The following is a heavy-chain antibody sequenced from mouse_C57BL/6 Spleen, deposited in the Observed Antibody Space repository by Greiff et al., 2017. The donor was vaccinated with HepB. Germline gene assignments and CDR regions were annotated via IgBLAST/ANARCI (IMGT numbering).Heavy chain of an antibody. CDR1: GYTFTSYW. Sequence: QVHVKQPGAELVKPGASVKLSCKTSGYTFTSYWMQWVELRPGQGLEWIGEIAPSDSYTNYNQKFKGKATLTVDTSSSTAYMQLSSLTSEDSAVYYCARGDYDRFDYWGQGTTLTVSS. J-gene: IGHJ2*01. CDR3: ARGDYDRFDY. CDR2: IAPSDSYT. D-gene: IGHD2-4*01. V-gene: IGHV1-50*01.